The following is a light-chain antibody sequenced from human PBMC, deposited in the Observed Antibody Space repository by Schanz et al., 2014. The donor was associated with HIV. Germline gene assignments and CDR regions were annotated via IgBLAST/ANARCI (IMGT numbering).Light chain of an antibody. CDR3: SSYSSESSPYV. CDR1: RSDIGAYNF. CDR2: DVT. Sequence: QSVLTQPASVSGSPGQSITISCTGTRSDIGAYNFAPWAPHPPGKAPHLMIYDVTRRPSGISSRFSGSKSGNTASLTISGLQADDEADYYCSSYSSESSPYVFRTGTKLTVL. V-gene: IGLV2-14*03. J-gene: IGLJ1*01.